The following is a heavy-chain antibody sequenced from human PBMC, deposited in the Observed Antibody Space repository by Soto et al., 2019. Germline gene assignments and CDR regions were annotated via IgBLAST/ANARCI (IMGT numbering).Heavy chain of an antibody. Sequence: SVKVSCKASGGTFSSYAISWVRQAPGQGLEWMGGIIPIFGTANYAQKFQGRVTITADNSKNTLYLQMNSLRAEDTAVYYCAKFLRDSLYRTRETLFDYWGQGTLVTVSS. D-gene: IGHD3-16*02. CDR1: GGTFSSYA. J-gene: IGHJ4*02. CDR2: IIPIFGTA. CDR3: AKFLRDSLYRTRETLFDY. V-gene: IGHV1-69*06.